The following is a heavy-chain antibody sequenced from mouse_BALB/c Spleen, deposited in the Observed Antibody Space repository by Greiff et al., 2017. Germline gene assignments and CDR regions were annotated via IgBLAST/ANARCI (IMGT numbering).Heavy chain of an antibody. V-gene: IGHV5-6-5*01. CDR1: GFTFSSYA. J-gene: IGHJ2*01. CDR2: ISSGGST. CDR3: ASTVVATGFDY. D-gene: IGHD1-1*01. Sequence: EVKLMESGGGLVKPGGSLKLSCAASGFTFSSYAMSWVRQTPEKRLEWVASISSGGSTYYPDSVKGRFTISRDNARNILYLQMSSLRSEDTAMYYCASTVVATGFDYWGQGTTLTVSS.